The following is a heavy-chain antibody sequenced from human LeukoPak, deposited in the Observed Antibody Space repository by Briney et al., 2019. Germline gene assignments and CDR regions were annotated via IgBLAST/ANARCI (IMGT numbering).Heavy chain of an antibody. V-gene: IGHV1-18*01. CDR3: ARVAYSSGWYIGVDYYYYYMDV. CDR1: GYTFTSYG. J-gene: IGHJ6*03. Sequence: ASVKVSCKASGYTFTSYGISWVRQAPGQGLEWMGWISAYNGNTNYAQKLQGRVTMTTDTSTSTAYMELRSLRSDDTAVYYCARVAYSSGWYIGVDYYYYYMDVWGKGTTVTVSS. CDR2: ISAYNGNT. D-gene: IGHD6-19*01.